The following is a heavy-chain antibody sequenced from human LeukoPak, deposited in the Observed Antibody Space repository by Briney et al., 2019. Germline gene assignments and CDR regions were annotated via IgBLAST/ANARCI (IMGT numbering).Heavy chain of an antibody. J-gene: IGHJ4*02. Sequence: VGSLRLSCAASGFTFSSYWMSWVRQAPGKGLKWVADIKQDGSEKYYVDSVKGRFTISRDNAKNSLYLQMNSLRAEDTAVYYCAIEGGRYNFDYRGQGTLVTVSS. CDR1: GFTFSSYW. CDR3: AIEGGRYNFDY. D-gene: IGHD5-18*01. CDR2: IKQDGSEK. V-gene: IGHV3-7*03.